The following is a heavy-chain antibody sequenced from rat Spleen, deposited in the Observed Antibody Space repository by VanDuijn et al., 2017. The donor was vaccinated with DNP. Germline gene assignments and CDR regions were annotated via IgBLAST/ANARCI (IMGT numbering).Heavy chain of an antibody. D-gene: IGHD5-1*01. V-gene: IGHV5-7*01. CDR3: ARENWYYFDY. Sequence: EVQLVESGGGLVQPGRSLKLSCTASGFSFRNYYMAWVRQAPKKGLEWVATIVYDASSSYYRDSVRGRFTVSRDDSTSTLYLQMDSLRSEDTATYYCARENWYYFDYWGQGVMVTVSS. J-gene: IGHJ2*01. CDR1: GFSFRNYY. CDR2: IVYDASSS.